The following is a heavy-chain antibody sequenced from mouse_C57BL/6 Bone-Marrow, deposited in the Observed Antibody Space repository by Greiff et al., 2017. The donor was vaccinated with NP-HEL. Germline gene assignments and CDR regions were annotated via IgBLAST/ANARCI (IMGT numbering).Heavy chain of an antibody. CDR1: GYTFTDYY. J-gene: IGHJ2*01. CDR2: INPYNGGT. CDR3: ARTPYYFDY. V-gene: IGHV1-19*01. Sequence: EVQLQQSGPVLVKPGASVKMSCKASGYTFTDYYMNWVKQSHGKSLEWIGVINPYNGGTSYNQKFKGKATLTVDKSSSTAYMELNSLTSEDSAVYYCARTPYYFDYWGQGTTLTVSS.